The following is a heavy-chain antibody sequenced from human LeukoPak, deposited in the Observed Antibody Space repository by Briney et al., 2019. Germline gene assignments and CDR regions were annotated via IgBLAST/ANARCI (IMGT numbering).Heavy chain of an antibody. CDR3: ARSPSIDYGDYEPGMDV. J-gene: IGHJ6*02. D-gene: IGHD4-17*01. V-gene: IGHV1-3*01. CDR2: INAGNGNT. Sequence: GASVKVSCKASGYTFTSYAMHWVRQAPGQRLEWMGWINAGNGNTKYSQKFQGRVTITRDTSASTAYMELSSLRSEDTAVYYCARSPSIDYGDYEPGMDVWGQGTTVTVSS. CDR1: GYTFTSYA.